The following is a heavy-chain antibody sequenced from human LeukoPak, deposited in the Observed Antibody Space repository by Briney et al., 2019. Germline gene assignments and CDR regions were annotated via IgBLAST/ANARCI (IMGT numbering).Heavy chain of an antibody. CDR2: IIPIFGTA. J-gene: IGHJ5*02. D-gene: IGHD2-2*01. CDR1: GGTFSSYA. CDR3: ARDGCSSTSCYPYNWFDP. Sequence: SSVNVSCKASGGTFSSYAISWVRQAPGQGLEWMGGIIPIFGTANYAQKFQGRVTITADKTTSTAYMELSSLRSEDTAVYYCARDGCSSTSCYPYNWFDPWGQGTLVTVSS. V-gene: IGHV1-69*06.